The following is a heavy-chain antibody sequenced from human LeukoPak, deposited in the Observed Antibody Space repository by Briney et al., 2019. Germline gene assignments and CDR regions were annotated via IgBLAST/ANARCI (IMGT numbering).Heavy chain of an antibody. J-gene: IGHJ4*02. D-gene: IGHD6-13*01. CDR3: ARDVFSIAAAGTGMGY. CDR2: LWYDGSNK. CDR1: GFTFRSYG. V-gene: IGHV3-33*01. Sequence: GRSLRLSCAAAGFTFRSYGTRWDRQAPGKGRGWVAVLWYDGSNKYYADSVKGRFTISRDNSKNTLYLQMNSLRAEDTAVYYCARDVFSIAAAGTGMGYWGQGTLVTVSS.